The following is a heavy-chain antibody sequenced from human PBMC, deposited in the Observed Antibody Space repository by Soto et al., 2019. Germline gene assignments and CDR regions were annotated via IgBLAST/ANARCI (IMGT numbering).Heavy chain of an antibody. J-gene: IGHJ4*02. V-gene: IGHV4-34*01. D-gene: IGHD5-18*01. CDR3: ARGKRMQLWLKSYIDT. CDR1: GGSFTGYF. Sequence: SETLSLTCAVYGGSFTGYFWSWIRHSPGKGLEWIGEVNHRGETNYSPSLKSRLTISGDTSKNHISLKLSSVTAADTAVYYCARGKRMQLWLKSYIDTWGQGTPVTVSS. CDR2: VNHRGET.